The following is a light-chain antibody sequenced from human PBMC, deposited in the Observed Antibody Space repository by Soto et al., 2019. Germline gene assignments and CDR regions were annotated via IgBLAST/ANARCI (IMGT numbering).Light chain of an antibody. Sequence: QSALTQPPSASGSSGQSVTISCTGTSSDVGGYDFVSWYQQHPGKAPKLIIYEVTKRPSGVPDRFSGSKSGSTASLTISGLQVEDEAEYFCFSFTTTSTHVFGTGTKLTVL. V-gene: IGLV2-18*02. CDR2: EVT. J-gene: IGLJ1*01. CDR1: SSDVGGYDF. CDR3: FSFTTTSTHV.